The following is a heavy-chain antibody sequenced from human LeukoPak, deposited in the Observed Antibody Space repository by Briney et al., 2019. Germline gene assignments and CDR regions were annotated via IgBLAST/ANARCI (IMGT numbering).Heavy chain of an antibody. CDR3: ARVDVSSGWYYFDY. J-gene: IGHJ4*02. V-gene: IGHV1-2*02. CDR1: GYTFTGYY. D-gene: IGHD6-19*01. CDR2: INPNSGGT. Sequence: ASVKVSCKASGYTFTGYYVHWVRQAPGQGLEWMGWINPNSGGTNYAQKFQGRVTMTRDTSISTAYMELSRLRSDDTAVYYCARVDVSSGWYYFDYWGQGTLVTVSS.